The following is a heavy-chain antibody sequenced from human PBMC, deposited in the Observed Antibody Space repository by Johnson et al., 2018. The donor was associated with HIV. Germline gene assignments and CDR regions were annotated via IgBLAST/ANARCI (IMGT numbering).Heavy chain of an antibody. D-gene: IGHD6-19*01. CDR3: AREGWEWLDPPLAFDI. CDR1: GFTFSSYA. J-gene: IGHJ3*02. CDR2: ISYDGSNK. Sequence: QVQLVESGGGVVQPGRSLRLSCAASGFTFSSYAMHWVRQAPGKGLEWVAVISYDGSNKYYADSVKGRFTISRDNSKNTLYLQMNSLRAEDTAVYYGAREGWEWLDPPLAFDIWGKGQWSPSLQ. V-gene: IGHV3-30-3*01.